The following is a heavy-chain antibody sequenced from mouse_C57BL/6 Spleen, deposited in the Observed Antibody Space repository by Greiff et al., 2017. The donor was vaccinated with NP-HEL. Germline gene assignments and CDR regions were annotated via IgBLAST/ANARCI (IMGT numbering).Heavy chain of an antibody. CDR2: ISDGGSYT. V-gene: IGHV5-4*01. CDR1: GFTFSSYA. CDR3: ARDTYSNYVNYYAMDY. Sequence: EVKLVESGGGLVKPGGSLKLSCAASGFTFSSYAMSWVRQTPEKRLEWVATISDGGSYTYYPDNVKGRFTISIDNAKNNLYLQMSHLKSEDTAMYYCARDTYSNYVNYYAMDYWGQGTSVTVSS. J-gene: IGHJ4*01. D-gene: IGHD2-5*01.